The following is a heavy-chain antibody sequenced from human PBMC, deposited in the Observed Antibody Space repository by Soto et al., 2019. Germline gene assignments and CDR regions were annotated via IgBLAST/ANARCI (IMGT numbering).Heavy chain of an antibody. Sequence: QVQLVQSGAEVKKPGSSVKVSCKASGGTFSSYAISWVRQAPGQGLEWMGGIIPIFGTANYAQKFQGRVTTTADESTSTAYMGLSSLRSEDTAVYYCARPYYDFWSGYPNFYGMDVWGQGTTVTVSS. J-gene: IGHJ6*02. CDR3: ARPYYDFWSGYPNFYGMDV. V-gene: IGHV1-69*01. CDR1: GGTFSSYA. CDR2: IIPIFGTA. D-gene: IGHD3-3*01.